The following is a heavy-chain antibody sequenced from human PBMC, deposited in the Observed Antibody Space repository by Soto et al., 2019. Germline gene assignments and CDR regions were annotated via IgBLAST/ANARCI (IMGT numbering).Heavy chain of an antibody. Sequence: EVQLVESGGGLVQPGGSLKLACLASGFPLSDSAIHWVRKASGKGLEWVGRIRGKTNNYATTYGAPVRGRFTLSRDDSKNTAYLQTNNLESEDAAVYYCTRHAGGQFEHSFYYYFMDVWGKGTTVSV. V-gene: IGHV3-73*01. J-gene: IGHJ6*03. D-gene: IGHD2-15*01. CDR1: GFPLSDSA. CDR2: IRGKTNNYAT. CDR3: TRHAGGQFEHSFYYYFMDV.